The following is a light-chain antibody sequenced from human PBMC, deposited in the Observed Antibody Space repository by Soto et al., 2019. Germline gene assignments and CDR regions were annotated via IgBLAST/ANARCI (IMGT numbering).Light chain of an antibody. Sequence: QSALTQPASVSGSPGQSITISCTGTSSDVGGYKYVSWYQQHPGKAPKLMIYEVSNRPSGVSNRFSGSKSGNTVSLTISGLQAEDEADYYCSSYTSSSTPYVFGTGTKVTVL. CDR2: EVS. CDR3: SSYTSSSTPYV. J-gene: IGLJ1*01. V-gene: IGLV2-14*01. CDR1: SSDVGGYKY.